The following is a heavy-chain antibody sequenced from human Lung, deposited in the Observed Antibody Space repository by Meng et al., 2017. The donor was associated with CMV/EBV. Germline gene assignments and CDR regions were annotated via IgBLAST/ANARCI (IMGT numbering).Heavy chain of an antibody. V-gene: IGHV3-30*02. CDR2: IRFDASNK. CDR3: VKGIYPRTYYYYYYGLDA. J-gene: IGHJ6*02. Sequence: GGSXRLXCAASGFTFNTYAMHWVRQAPGKGLEWVAFIRFDASNKYYADSVKGRFTISRDNFKNTLFLQMNSLRPEDTAVYYCVKGIYPRTYYYYYYGLDAWXQETXVTVAS. CDR1: GFTFNTYA. D-gene: IGHD1-7*01.